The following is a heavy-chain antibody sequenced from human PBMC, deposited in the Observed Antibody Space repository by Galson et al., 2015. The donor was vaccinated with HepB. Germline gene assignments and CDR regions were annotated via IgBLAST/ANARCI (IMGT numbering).Heavy chain of an antibody. V-gene: IGHV3-30*04. D-gene: IGHD6-19*01. CDR2: ISFDGTNI. CDR3: ARDWSSSSPFDY. J-gene: IGHJ4*02. CDR1: GFTFSTYT. Sequence: SLRLSCAASGFTFSTYTIHWVRQAPGKGLQWVAFISFDGTNIYYADSVKGRFTISRDNSKNTVYLEMNSLTNEDTGLYYCARDWSSSSPFDYWGQGALVTVSS.